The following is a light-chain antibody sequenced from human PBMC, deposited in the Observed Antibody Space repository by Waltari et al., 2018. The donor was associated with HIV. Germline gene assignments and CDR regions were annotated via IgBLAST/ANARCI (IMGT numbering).Light chain of an antibody. Sequence: QSALTQPPSASGSPGQSVAISCTGTSSDVGGYNYVSWYQQHPGKAPNLMIYEVSTRPAGVPDRFSGSKSGTTASLTVSGLQAEDEADYYCSSYAGSNNLVFGTGTKVTVL. CDR1: SSDVGGYNY. CDR2: EVS. CDR3: SSYAGSNNLV. V-gene: IGLV2-8*01. J-gene: IGLJ1*01.